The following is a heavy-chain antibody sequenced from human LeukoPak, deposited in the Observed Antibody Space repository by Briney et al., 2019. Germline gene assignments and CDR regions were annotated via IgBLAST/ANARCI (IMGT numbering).Heavy chain of an antibody. J-gene: IGHJ4*02. CDR2: INPGGSST. D-gene: IGHD4-11*01. CDR3: ARSNQADDY. CDR1: GFAFSSYW. Sequence: GGSLRLSCAASGFAFSSYWMHWVRQVPGKGLVWVSRINPGGSSTAYADSVKGRFAISRDNAKNTLYLQMNSLRAEDTAVYYCARSNQADDYWGQGTLVTVSS. V-gene: IGHV3-74*01.